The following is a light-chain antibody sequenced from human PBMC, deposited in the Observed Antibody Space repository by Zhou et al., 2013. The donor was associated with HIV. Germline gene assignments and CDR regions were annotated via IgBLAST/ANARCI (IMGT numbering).Light chain of an antibody. CDR2: GAS. CDR3: QQHYDYPPT. J-gene: IGKJ1*01. V-gene: IGKV1-8*01. Sequence: ATRITQFPSSLSASIGDRVTITCRASQGVGTYLAWYQQKPGAAPKVLISGASTLESGVPSRFSGSGSGTDFTLTISCLQSTDFATYYCQQHYDYPPTFGQGTKVEI. CDR1: QGVGTY.